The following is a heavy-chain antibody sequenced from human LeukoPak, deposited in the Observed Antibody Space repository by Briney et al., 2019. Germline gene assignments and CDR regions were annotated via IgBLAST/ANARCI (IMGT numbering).Heavy chain of an antibody. D-gene: IGHD1-26*01. CDR3: AKSQDGGRLFHFDY. CDR1: GFTVSNHY. Sequence: GGSLRLSCGASGFTVSNHYMSWVRQAPGKGLEWVSVIFSGGNTYYTDSVKGRFTISRDNSKNTLYLQMNSLRAEDTAVYFCAKSQDGGRLFHFDYWGQGTLVTVSS. CDR2: IFSGGNT. V-gene: IGHV3-53*01. J-gene: IGHJ4*02.